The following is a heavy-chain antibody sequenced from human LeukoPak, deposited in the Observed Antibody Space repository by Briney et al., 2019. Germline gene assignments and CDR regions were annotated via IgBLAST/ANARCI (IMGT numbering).Heavy chain of an antibody. CDR1: GYTFTGYC. D-gene: IGHD3-22*01. J-gene: IGHJ4*02. CDR2: INPNSGGT. Sequence: GASVKVSCKASGYTFTGYCMHWVRQAPGQGLEWMGRINPNSGGTNYAQKFQGRVTMTKDTSISTAYMELSRLRSDDTAVYYCARGLSYYYDSSGYYGRFDYWGQGTLVTVSS. V-gene: IGHV1-2*06. CDR3: ARGLSYYYDSSGYYGRFDY.